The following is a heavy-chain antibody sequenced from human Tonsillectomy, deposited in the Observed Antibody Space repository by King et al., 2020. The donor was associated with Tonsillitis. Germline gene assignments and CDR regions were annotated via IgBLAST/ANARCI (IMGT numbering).Heavy chain of an antibody. CDR1: GGSISSGSYY. CDR3: ARGKTAVAGDYFDY. J-gene: IGHJ4*02. V-gene: IGHV4-61*02. CDR2: IYTSGST. Sequence: VPLQESGPGLVKPSQTLSLTCTVSGGSISSGSYYWSWIRQPAGKGLEWIGRIYTSGSTNYNPSLKSRVTMSVDTSKNQFSLKLSSVTAADTAVYYCARGKTAVAGDYFDYWGQGTLVTVSS. D-gene: IGHD6-19*01.